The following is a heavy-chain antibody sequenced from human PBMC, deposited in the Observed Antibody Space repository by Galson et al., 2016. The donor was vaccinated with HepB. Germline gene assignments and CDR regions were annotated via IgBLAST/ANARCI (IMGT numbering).Heavy chain of an antibody. CDR3: AKDSYYDILTGPTYYYYGMDV. CDR1: GFTFSRYG. Sequence: SLRLSCAASGFTFSRYGMHWVRQAPGKGLEWVAVISYDGSNKYYEDSVKGRFTISRDNSKNTLYLQMNSLRAEDTAVYYCAKDSYYDILTGPTYYYYGMDVCGQGTTVTVSS. CDR2: ISYDGSNK. D-gene: IGHD3-9*01. V-gene: IGHV3-30*18. J-gene: IGHJ6*02.